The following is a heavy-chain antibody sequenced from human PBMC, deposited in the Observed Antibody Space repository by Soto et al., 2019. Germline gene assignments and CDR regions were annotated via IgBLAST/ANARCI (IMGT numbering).Heavy chain of an antibody. CDR1: GYTFTSYY. CDR2: INPSGGST. CDR3: ASSLGFLEWLLPNRTKSYYYGMDV. Sequence: ASVKVSCKASGYTFTSYYMHWVRQAPGQGLEWMGIINPSGGSTSYAQKFQGRVTMTRDTSTSTVYMELSSLRSEDTAVYYCASSLGFLEWLLPNRTKSYYYGMDVWGQGTTVTVSS. D-gene: IGHD3-3*01. V-gene: IGHV1-46*01. J-gene: IGHJ6*02.